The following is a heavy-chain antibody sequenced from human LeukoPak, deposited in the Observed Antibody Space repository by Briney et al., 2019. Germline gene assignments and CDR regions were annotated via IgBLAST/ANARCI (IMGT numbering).Heavy chain of an antibody. CDR2: ISGSGGST. Sequence: GGSLRLSCAASGFTFSNYAMSWVRQAPGKGLEWVSTISGSGGSTYYADSVKGLVSISRDNSKNTLYLQMNSLRAEDTAVYYCAKDRNSEGGAAKNYWGQGTLVTVSS. V-gene: IGHV3-23*01. D-gene: IGHD1-26*01. CDR3: AKDRNSEGGAAKNY. CDR1: GFTFSNYA. J-gene: IGHJ4*02.